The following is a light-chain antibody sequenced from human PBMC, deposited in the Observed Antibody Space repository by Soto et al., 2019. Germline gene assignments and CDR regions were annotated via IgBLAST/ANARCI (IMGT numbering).Light chain of an antibody. CDR3: SSYASSNTLV. J-gene: IGLJ2*01. CDR2: EVS. Sequence: QYALTQPPSASGSPGQSVTISCTGTSSDVGSYHFVSWYQQHPGKAPKLLIYEVSKRPSGVPDRFSGSKSGNTASLTVSGLQAEDEADYYCSSYASSNTLVFGGGTKLTVL. V-gene: IGLV2-8*01. CDR1: SSDVGSYHF.